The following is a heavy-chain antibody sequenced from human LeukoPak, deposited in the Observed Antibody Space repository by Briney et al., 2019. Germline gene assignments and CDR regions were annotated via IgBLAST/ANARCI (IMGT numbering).Heavy chain of an antibody. V-gene: IGHV1-2*02. J-gene: IGHJ4*02. D-gene: IGHD6-13*01. Sequence: ASVKVSCKASGYTFSGYYLHWVRQAPGQGLQWVGWINPNSGDTHYAQMFQGRVTMTRDTSINTAYMELRRVRSDGTAVYYCVKSAQYSSAWFTGSFDYWGQGTLVTVSS. CDR3: VKSAQYSSAWFTGSFDY. CDR1: GYTFSGYY. CDR2: INPNSGDT.